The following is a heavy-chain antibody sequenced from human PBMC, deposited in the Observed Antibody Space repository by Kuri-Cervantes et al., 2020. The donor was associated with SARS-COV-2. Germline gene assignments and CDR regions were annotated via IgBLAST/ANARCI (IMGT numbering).Heavy chain of an antibody. V-gene: IGHV3-74*01. D-gene: IGHD3-16*01. CDR2: ISTDGSST. J-gene: IGHJ6*03. Sequence: GESLKISCTASGFTFSRYWIHWVRQAPGKGLVWVSRISTDGSSTSYADSVKGRFTISRDNAKNSLYLQMNSLRAEDTAVYYCAPLLSGGGAHLYFFYMDAWGKGTSVTVSS. CDR1: GFTFSRYW. CDR3: APLLSGGGAHLYFFYMDA.